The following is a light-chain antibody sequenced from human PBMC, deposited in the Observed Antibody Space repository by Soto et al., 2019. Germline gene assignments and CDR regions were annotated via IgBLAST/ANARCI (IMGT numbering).Light chain of an antibody. Sequence: EIVLTQSPATLSLFPGERATLSCRASQSVRTYLAWYQQKPGQAPRLLISDASNRATGIPARFSGSGSGTDFALTISSLEAEDSEVYYCHQRSNWPRTFGGGSKVEIK. CDR1: QSVRTY. V-gene: IGKV3-11*01. CDR3: HQRSNWPRT. CDR2: DAS. J-gene: IGKJ4*01.